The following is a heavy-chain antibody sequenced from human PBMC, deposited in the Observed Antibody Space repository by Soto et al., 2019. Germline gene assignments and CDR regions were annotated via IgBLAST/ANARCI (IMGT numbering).Heavy chain of an antibody. D-gene: IGHD3-10*01. CDR3: AADCCHGSGSSPFDY. Sequence: ASVKVSCKASGYTFTSYDINWVRQATGQGLEWMGWMNPNRGNTGYAQKFQGRVTMTRNTSISTASLKLSSVTAADTAVYHCAADCCHGSGSSPFDYWGQATLVSVSS. CDR2: MNPNRGNT. V-gene: IGHV1-8*01. CDR1: GYTFTSYD. J-gene: IGHJ4*02.